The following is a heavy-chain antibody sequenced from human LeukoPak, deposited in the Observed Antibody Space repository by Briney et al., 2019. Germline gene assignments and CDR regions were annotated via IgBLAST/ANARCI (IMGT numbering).Heavy chain of an antibody. CDR2: IYPVDSDT. Sequence: GESLKISCKGSGYIFTNHWIAWVRQMPGKGLEWMGMIYPVDSDTRYSPSFHGQVTISVDKSISTAYLQWSSLKASDTAMYYCARLEGNAFLDYWGQGTLVTVSS. V-gene: IGHV5-51*01. CDR1: GYIFTNHW. J-gene: IGHJ4*02. D-gene: IGHD2-8*01. CDR3: ARLEGNAFLDY.